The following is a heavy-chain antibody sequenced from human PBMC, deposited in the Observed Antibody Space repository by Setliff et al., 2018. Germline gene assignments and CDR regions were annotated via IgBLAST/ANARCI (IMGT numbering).Heavy chain of an antibody. V-gene: IGHV1-2*06. CDR2: INPNSGGT. Sequence: ASVKVSCKASGYTFTGYSMHWVRHAPGQGLEWMGRINPNSGGTNYAQKFQGRVTMTRDTSISTAYMELSRLRSDDTAVYYCARVGSLAPLYYGNYWGQGTLVTVSS. CDR3: ARVGSLAPLYYGNY. CDR1: GYTFTGYS. J-gene: IGHJ4*02. D-gene: IGHD3-10*01.